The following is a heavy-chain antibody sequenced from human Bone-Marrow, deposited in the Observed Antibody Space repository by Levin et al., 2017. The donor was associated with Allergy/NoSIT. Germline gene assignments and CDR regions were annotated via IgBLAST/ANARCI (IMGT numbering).Heavy chain of an antibody. CDR1: GYKFAKNG. CDR2: ISVYNGNA. CDR3: ASGELWFGAFCMDV. J-gene: IGHJ6*02. Sequence: GESLKISCKPSGYKFAKNGVTWVRQAPGQGLEWMGWISVYNGNANYAQKFQGRVTMTTDTSTSTVSLELRSLRSDDTAVYYCASGELWFGAFCMDVWGQGTSIIVSS. V-gene: IGHV1-18*01. D-gene: IGHD3-10*01.